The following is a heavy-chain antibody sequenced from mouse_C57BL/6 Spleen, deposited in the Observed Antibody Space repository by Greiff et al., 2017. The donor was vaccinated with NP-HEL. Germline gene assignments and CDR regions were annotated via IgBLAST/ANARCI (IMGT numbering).Heavy chain of an antibody. J-gene: IGHJ4*01. CDR3: ARRFGYYGSRTREAMDY. CDR2: INPSTGGT. V-gene: IGHV1-42*01. D-gene: IGHD1-1*01. Sequence: VQLQQSGPELVKPGASVKISCKASGYSFTGYYMNWVKQSPEKSLEWIGEINPSTGGTTYNQKFKAKATLTVDKSSSTAYMQLKSLTSEDSAVYYCARRFGYYGSRTREAMDYWGQGTSVTVSS. CDR1: GYSFTGYY.